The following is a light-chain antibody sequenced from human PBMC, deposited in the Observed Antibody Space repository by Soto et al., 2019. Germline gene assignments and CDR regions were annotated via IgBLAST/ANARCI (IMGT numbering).Light chain of an antibody. V-gene: IGKV3-15*01. Sequence: EFIMTQSPAALSVSPGDRATLSFRASQSINSNLAWYQQQPGQAPRLLIYAASTRATAVPARFSGSGSGTDFTLTISCLQSEDFATYYCQQYYSYPPTFGQGTKVDIK. CDR1: QSINSN. J-gene: IGKJ1*01. CDR2: AAS. CDR3: QQYYSYPPT.